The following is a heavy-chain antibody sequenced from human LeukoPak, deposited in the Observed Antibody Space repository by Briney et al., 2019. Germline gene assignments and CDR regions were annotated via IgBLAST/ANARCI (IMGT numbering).Heavy chain of an antibody. CDR1: GGPISSYY. V-gene: IGHV4-59*08. J-gene: IGHJ5*02. CDR2: IYYSGST. D-gene: IGHD2-2*01. Sequence: SETLSLTCTVSGGPISSYYWSWIRQPPGKGLEWIGYIYYSGSTNYNPSLKSRVTISVDTSKNQFSLKLSSVTAADTAVYYCARGVVVPAAKWFDPWGQGTLVTVSS. CDR3: ARGVVVPAAKWFDP.